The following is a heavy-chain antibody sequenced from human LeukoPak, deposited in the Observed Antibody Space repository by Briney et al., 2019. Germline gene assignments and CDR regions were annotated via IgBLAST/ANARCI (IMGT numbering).Heavy chain of an antibody. D-gene: IGHD1-14*01. CDR2: ISSSSIYI. Sequence: TSGGSLRLSCAASGFTFSSYTMNWVRQAPGRGLEWVSSISSSSIYIYYADSVKGRFTISRDNAKNSLYLQMNSLRAEDTAVYYCAREEGLDHHGDHWGQGTLVTVSS. CDR1: GFTFSSYT. V-gene: IGHV3-21*01. J-gene: IGHJ4*02. CDR3: AREEGLDHHGDH.